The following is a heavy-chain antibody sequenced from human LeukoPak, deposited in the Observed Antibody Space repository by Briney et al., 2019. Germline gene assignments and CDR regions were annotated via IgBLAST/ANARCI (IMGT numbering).Heavy chain of an antibody. V-gene: IGHV1-69*01. CDR3: ARGTSRLAVRNWFDP. J-gene: IGHJ5*02. CDR1: GGTFNDYA. D-gene: IGHD2-15*01. Sequence: SVKVSCKTFGGTFNDYAISWVRQAPGHGLEWMGGMIPVFGTANYAQKFQGRVTITADESTSTVYIELSSLRSEDTAVYYRARGTSRLAVRNWFDPWGQGTLVTVSS. CDR2: MIPVFGTA.